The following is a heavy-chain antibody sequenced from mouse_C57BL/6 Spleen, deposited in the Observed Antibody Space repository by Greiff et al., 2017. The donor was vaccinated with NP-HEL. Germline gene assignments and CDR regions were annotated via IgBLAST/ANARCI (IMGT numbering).Heavy chain of an antibody. CDR1: GYTFTSYW. CDR2: IDPSDSYT. J-gene: IGHJ3*01. Sequence: QVQLQQPGAELVRPGTSVKLSCKASGYTFTSYWMHWVKQRPGQGLEWIGVIDPSDSYTNYNQKFKGKATLTVDTASSTVYMQLSSLTSEDSAVYYCARGAYWGQGTLVTVSA. V-gene: IGHV1-59*01. CDR3: ARGAY.